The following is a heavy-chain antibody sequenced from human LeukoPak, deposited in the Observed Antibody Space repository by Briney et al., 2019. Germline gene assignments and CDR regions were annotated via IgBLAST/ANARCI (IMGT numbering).Heavy chain of an antibody. J-gene: IGHJ4*02. V-gene: IGHV1-69*13. CDR2: IIPIFGTA. CDR3: ARDPLVGGGWYFDY. CDR1: GGTFSSYA. Sequence: SVKVSCKASGGTFSSYAISWVRQAPGQGLEWMGGIIPIFGTANYAQKFQGRVTITADESTSTAYMELSSLRSEDTAVYYCARDPLVGGGWYFDYWGQGTLVTVSS. D-gene: IGHD6-19*01.